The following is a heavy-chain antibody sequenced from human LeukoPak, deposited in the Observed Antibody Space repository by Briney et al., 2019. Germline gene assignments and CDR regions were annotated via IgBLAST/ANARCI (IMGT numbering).Heavy chain of an antibody. J-gene: IGHJ5*02. CDR2: INPNSGGT. D-gene: IGHD3-10*01. CDR1: GYTFTGYY. V-gene: IGHV1-2*06. Sequence: ASVKVSCKASGYTFTGYYMRWVRQAPGQGLEWMGRINPNSGGTNYAQKFQGRVTMTRDTSISTAYMELSRLRSDDTAVYYCARGRLVRGVPNWFDPWGQGTLVTVSS. CDR3: ARGRLVRGVPNWFDP.